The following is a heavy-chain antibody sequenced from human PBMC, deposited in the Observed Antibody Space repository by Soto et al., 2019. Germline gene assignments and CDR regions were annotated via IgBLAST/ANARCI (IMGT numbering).Heavy chain of an antibody. CDR2: INHSGST. D-gene: IGHD3-3*01. CDR3: AREWSTVSNWFDP. CDR1: GGSFSGYY. V-gene: IGHV4-34*09. J-gene: IGHJ5*02. Sequence: SETLSLTCAVYGGSFSGYYWTWIRQPPGTGLEWIGEINHSGSTNYNPSLKSRVTISVDTSKNQFSLKLSSVTAADTAVYYCAREWSTVSNWFDPWGQGTLVTVSS.